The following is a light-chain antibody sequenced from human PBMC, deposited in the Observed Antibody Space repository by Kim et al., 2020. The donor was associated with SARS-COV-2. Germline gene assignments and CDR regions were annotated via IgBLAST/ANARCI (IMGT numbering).Light chain of an antibody. CDR2: DAS. CDR1: QSISSW. CDR3: QQYNSYPT. V-gene: IGKV1-5*01. J-gene: IGKJ1*01. Sequence: SAAVGDRVTITCRASQSISSWVAWYQQKPGKAPNLLMYDASSLESGVPTRFSGSGSGTEFTLTISSLQPDDFATYYCQQYNSYPTFGQGTKVDIK.